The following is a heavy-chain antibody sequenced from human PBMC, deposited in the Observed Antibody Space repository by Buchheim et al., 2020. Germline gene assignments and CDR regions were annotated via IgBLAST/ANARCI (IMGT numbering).Heavy chain of an antibody. D-gene: IGHD3-16*02. J-gene: IGHJ6*02. CDR2: INSDGSST. CDR1: GFTFSSYW. Sequence: EVQLVESGGGLVQPGGSLRLSCAASGFTFSSYWMHWVRQAPGKGLVWVSRINSDGSSTSYADSVKGRFTISRDNAKNPLYLQMNSLSAEDTAVYYCLGELSLSPPEGYYYGMDVWGQGTT. V-gene: IGHV3-74*01. CDR3: LGELSLSPPEGYYYGMDV.